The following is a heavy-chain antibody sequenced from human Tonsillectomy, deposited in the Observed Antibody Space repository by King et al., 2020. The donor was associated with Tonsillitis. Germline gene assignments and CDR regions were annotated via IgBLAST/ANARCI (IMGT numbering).Heavy chain of an antibody. D-gene: IGHD2-21*02. V-gene: IGHV3-23*03. Sequence: QLVQSGGGLVQPGGSLRLSCAASGFTFISYAMSWVRQAPGKGLEWVSYIYSGGTDTYCADSVKGRFTISRDNSRNTLFLQMNSLRAEDTAVYYCAKDVRGGDSLFDYWGQRTLVIVSA. CDR2: IYSGGTDT. J-gene: IGHJ4*02. CDR3: AKDVRGGDSLFDY. CDR1: GFTFISYA.